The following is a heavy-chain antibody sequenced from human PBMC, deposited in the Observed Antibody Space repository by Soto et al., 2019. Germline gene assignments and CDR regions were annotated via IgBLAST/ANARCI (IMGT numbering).Heavy chain of an antibody. D-gene: IGHD7-27*01. CDR2: INAGYGNT. Sequence: ASVKVSCKASGYTFSSYAMHWVRQAPGQRLEWMGWINAGYGNTKSSQKFQDRVTISRDTSASTAYMELTSLRSEDTAVYYCARDTGDGTFDFWGQGTLVAVSS. CDR1: GYTFSSYA. J-gene: IGHJ4*02. V-gene: IGHV1-3*01. CDR3: ARDTGDGTFDF.